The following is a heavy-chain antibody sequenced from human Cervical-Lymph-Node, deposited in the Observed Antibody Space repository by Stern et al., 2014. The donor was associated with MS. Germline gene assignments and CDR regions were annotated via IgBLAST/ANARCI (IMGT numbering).Heavy chain of an antibody. D-gene: IGHD2-2*01. CDR1: GDSVSSASHY. J-gene: IGHJ4*02. V-gene: IGHV4-61*01. CDR2: MYYSEST. CDR3: AKEATRRAIDS. Sequence: QVQLQESGAGLVKPSETLSLTCTVSGDSVSSASHYWTWIRQPPGKGLEYIGYMYYSESTNYNPSLKSRVTISVDTSKNQFSLKLRSVTAADTAVYYCAKEATRRAIDSWGQGIRVTVSS.